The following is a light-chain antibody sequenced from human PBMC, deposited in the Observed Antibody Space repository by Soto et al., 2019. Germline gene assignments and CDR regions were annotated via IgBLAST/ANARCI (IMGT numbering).Light chain of an antibody. V-gene: IGLV3-9*01. CDR3: QVWDISTAVV. Sequence: SSELTQPLSVSVALGQTARITCGGTNIGSKNVHWYQQRPGQAPVVVIYRDYHRPAGIPERFSGSNSGNTATLTISRAQAGDEADYSCQVWDISTAVVFGGGTKLTVL. J-gene: IGLJ2*01. CDR1: NIGSKN. CDR2: RDY.